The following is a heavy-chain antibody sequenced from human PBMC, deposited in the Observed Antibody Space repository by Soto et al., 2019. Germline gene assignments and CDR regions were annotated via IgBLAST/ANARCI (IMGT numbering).Heavy chain of an antibody. CDR3: ARELDGGDFESTSHDAFDI. J-gene: IGHJ3*02. CDR1: GFTFSSYS. Sequence: GGSLRLSCAASGFTFSSYSMNWVRQAPGKGLEWVSYISSSSSTIYYADSVKGRFTISRDNAKNSLYLQMNSLRAEDTAVYYCARELDGGDFESTSHDAFDIWGQGTMVTVSS. D-gene: IGHD2-2*01. CDR2: ISSSSSTI. V-gene: IGHV3-48*01.